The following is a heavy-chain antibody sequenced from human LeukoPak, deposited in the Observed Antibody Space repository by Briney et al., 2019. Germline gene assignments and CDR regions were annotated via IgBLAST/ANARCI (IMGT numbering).Heavy chain of an antibody. CDR1: GFTFDDYA. CDR3: AKGRWYFDL. CDR2: ISWNSGSI. J-gene: IGHJ2*01. V-gene: IGHV3-9*03. Sequence: PGRSLRLSCAASGFTFDDYAMHWVRQAPGKGLEWVSGISWNSGSIGYADSVKGRFIISRDNAKNSLYLQMNSLRAEDMALYYCAKGRWYFDLRGRGTLVTVSS.